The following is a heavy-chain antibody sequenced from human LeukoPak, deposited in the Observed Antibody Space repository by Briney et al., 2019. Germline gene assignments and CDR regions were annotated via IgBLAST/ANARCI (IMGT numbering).Heavy chain of an antibody. J-gene: IGHJ4*02. D-gene: IGHD1-1*01. CDR2: IWYDGSIK. Sequence: GGSLRLSCAASGFIFSSYAMSGVRQAPGKGLEWVAVIWYDGSIKYYADSVKGRFTISKDNSKNTLYLQMNSLRTEDTALYYCAKDATGTYSGMDYWGQGTLVSVSS. CDR1: GFIFSSYA. CDR3: AKDATGTYSGMDY. V-gene: IGHV3-30*02.